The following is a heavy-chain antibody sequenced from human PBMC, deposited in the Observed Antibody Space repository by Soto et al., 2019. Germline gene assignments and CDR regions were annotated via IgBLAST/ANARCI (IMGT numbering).Heavy chain of an antibody. V-gene: IGHV4-30-4*01. CDR2: IDYSGST. Sequence: PSETLSLTCTVSGGSISSGDYYWNWIRQSPGKGLEWIASIDYSGSTYYNPSLKSRVTISVDTSKNQFSLKLSSVTAADTAVYYCARAFVWTGTTGLLDYWGQGTLVTVSS. J-gene: IGHJ4*02. CDR3: ARAFVWTGTTGLLDY. D-gene: IGHD1-7*01. CDR1: GGSISSGDYY.